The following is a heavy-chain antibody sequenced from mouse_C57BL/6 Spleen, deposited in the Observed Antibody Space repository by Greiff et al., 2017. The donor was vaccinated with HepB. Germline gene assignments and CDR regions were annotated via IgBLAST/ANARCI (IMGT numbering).Heavy chain of an antibody. CDR2: INPNNGGT. D-gene: IGHD2-1*01. Sequence: EVKLQQSGPELVKPGASVKISCKASGYTFTDYYMNWVKQSHGKSLEWIGDINPNNGGTSYNQKFKGKATLTVDKSSSTAYMELRSLTSEDSAVYYCASGGYGNYDYWGQGTTLTVSS. V-gene: IGHV1-26*01. J-gene: IGHJ2*01. CDR3: ASGGYGNYDY. CDR1: GYTFTDYY.